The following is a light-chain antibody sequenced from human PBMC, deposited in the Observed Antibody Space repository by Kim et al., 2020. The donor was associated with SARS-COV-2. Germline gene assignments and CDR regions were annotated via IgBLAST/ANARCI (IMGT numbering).Light chain of an antibody. V-gene: IGLV1-44*01. CDR2: SNN. CDR1: SSNIGSNN. J-gene: IGLJ3*02. CDR3: AVWDDSLKQGV. Sequence: ELTQPPSGSGTPGQRVTISCSGSSSNIGSNNVVWYQQLPGAAPNLLIYSNNQRPSGIPDRFSGSRSGTSASLAISGLQSGDEADYYCAVWDDSLKQGVFGGGTQLTVL.